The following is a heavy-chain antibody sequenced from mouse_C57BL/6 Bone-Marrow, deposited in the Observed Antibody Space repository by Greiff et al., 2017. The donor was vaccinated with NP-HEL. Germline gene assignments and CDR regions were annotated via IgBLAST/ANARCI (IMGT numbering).Heavy chain of an antibody. Sequence: LKESGAELVRPGSSVKLSCKDSYFAFMASAMHWVKQRPGHGLEWIGSFTMYSDATEYSENFKGKATLTANTSSSTAYMELSSLTSEDSAVYYCARGGYDGTRGLFYYAMDYWGQGTSVTVSS. CDR2: FTMYSDAT. J-gene: IGHJ4*01. CDR3: ARGGYDGTRGLFYYAMDY. V-gene: IGHV1-49*01. CDR1: YFAFMASA. D-gene: IGHD2-3*01.